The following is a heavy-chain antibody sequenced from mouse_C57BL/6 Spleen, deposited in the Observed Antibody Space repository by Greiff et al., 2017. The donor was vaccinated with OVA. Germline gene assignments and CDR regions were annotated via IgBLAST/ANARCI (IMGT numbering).Heavy chain of an antibody. D-gene: IGHD1-1*01. J-gene: IGHJ2*01. CDR1: GYTFTSYW. Sequence: VQLQQPGAELVKPGASVKLSCKASGYTFTSYWMQWVKQRPGQGLEWIGEIDPSDSYTNYNQKFKGKATLTVDTSSSTAYMQLSSLTSEDSAVYYCARFYYYGSSYYCDYWGQGTTLTVSS. CDR2: IDPSDSYT. V-gene: IGHV1-50*01. CDR3: ARFYYYGSSYYCDY.